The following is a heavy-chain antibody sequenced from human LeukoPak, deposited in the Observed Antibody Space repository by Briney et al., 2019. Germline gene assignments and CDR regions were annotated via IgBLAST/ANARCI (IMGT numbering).Heavy chain of an antibody. CDR1: RFTFSRYW. CDR2: IKQDGSEK. CDR3: ARADYGDYGAY. D-gene: IGHD4-17*01. V-gene: IGHV3-7*05. J-gene: IGHJ4*02. Sequence: GGSLRLSCAASRFTFSRYWMSWVRQAPGKGLEWVANIKQDGSEKYYVDSVKGRFTISRDNAKNSLYLQMNSLRAEDTAVYYCARADYGDYGAYWGQGTLVTVSS.